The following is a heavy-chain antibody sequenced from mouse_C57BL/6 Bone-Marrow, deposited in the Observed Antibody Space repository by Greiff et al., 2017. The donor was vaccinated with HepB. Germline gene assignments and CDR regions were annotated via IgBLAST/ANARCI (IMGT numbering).Heavy chain of an antibody. CDR2: ISSGGSYT. D-gene: IGHD1-1*01. CDR1: GFTFSSYG. CDR3: ARGVITTVVAKVMDY. V-gene: IGHV5-6*01. Sequence: EVQLVESGGDLVKPGGSLKLSCAASGFTFSSYGMSWVRQTPDKRLEWVATISSGGSYTYYPDSVKGRFTISRDNAKNTLYLQMSSLKSEDTAMYYCARGVITTVVAKVMDYWGQGTSVTVSS. J-gene: IGHJ4*01.